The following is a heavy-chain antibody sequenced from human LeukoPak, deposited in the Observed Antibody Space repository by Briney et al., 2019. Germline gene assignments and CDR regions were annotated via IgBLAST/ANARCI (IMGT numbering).Heavy chain of an antibody. D-gene: IGHD6-13*01. Sequence: GASVKVSCKASGYTFTGYYMHWVRQAPGQGLEWMGWINPNSGGTNYAQKFQGWVTMTRDTSISTAYMELSRLRSDDTAVYYCARDLAAAGSYYYGMDVWGQGTTVTVSS. CDR3: ARDLAAAGSYYYGMDV. CDR1: GYTFTGYY. J-gene: IGHJ6*02. V-gene: IGHV1-2*04. CDR2: INPNSGGT.